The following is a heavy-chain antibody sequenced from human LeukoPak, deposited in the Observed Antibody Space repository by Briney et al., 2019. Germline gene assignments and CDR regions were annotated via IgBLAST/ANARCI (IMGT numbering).Heavy chain of an antibody. D-gene: IGHD3-9*01. V-gene: IGHV4-39*07. CDR1: GGSISSSSYY. Sequence: SETLSPTCTVSGGSISSSSYYWGWIRQPPGKGLEWIGSIYYSGSTYYNPSLKSRVTISVDTSKNQFSLKLSSVTAADTAVYYCARVPVLRYFDWLLPGAFDIWGQGTMVTVSS. J-gene: IGHJ3*02. CDR3: ARVPVLRYFDWLLPGAFDI. CDR2: IYYSGST.